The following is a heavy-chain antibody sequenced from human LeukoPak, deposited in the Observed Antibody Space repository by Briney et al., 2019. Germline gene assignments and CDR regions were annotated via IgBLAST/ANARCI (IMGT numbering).Heavy chain of an antibody. CDR1: GYSISNAYY. D-gene: IGHD3-9*01. Sequence: PSETLSLTCTVSGYSISNAYYWGWIRQPPGKGLEWIGSLYHSGSTYYNPSLKSRVTTSVDTSKNRFSLKLTSVTAADTAVYYCARTGLRYFDYWGQGTLVTVSS. CDR2: LYHSGST. V-gene: IGHV4-38-2*02. CDR3: ARTGLRYFDY. J-gene: IGHJ4*02.